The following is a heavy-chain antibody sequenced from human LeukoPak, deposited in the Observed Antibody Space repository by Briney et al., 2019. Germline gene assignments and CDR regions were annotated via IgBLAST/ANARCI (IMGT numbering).Heavy chain of an antibody. CDR1: GGSISGYY. Sequence: PSETLSLTCTVSGGSISGYYWSWVRQPPGKGVEWSGYIYYSGSTNYNPSLKSRVTISVHTSKHQFSLKLSSVTAADTAVYYCARGGFHRRTVTTFDYWGQGTLVTVSS. J-gene: IGHJ4*02. V-gene: IGHV4-59*12. D-gene: IGHD4-11*01. CDR2: IYYSGST. CDR3: ARGGFHRRTVTTFDY.